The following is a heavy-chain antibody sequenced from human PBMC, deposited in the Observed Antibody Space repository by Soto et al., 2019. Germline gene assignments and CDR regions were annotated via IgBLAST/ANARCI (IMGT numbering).Heavy chain of an antibody. Sequence: SETLSLTCTVSGGSISSYFWSWIRQPPGKGLEWIGYIYHSGSTNYHPSLKSRVTISVDTPKNQFSLKLNSVTAADTAVYYCARLISISAWFDPRGQGTLVTVSS. D-gene: IGHD2-21*01. CDR3: ARLISISAWFDP. V-gene: IGHV4-59*08. CDR1: GGSISSYF. J-gene: IGHJ5*02. CDR2: IYHSGST.